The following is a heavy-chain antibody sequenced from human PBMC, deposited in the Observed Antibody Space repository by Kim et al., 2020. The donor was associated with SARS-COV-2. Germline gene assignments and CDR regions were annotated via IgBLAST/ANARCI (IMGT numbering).Heavy chain of an antibody. D-gene: IGHD3-3*01. CDR2: IYPGDSDT. CDR3: ARSPSDYDFWSGYYRPYYYYGMDV. CDR1: GYRFTSYW. J-gene: IGHJ6*02. Sequence: GASLKISCKGSGYRFTSYWIGWVRQMPGKGLEWMGIIYPGDSDTRYSPSFQGQVTISADKSISTAYLQWSSLKASDTAMYYCARSPSDYDFWSGYYRPYYYYGMDVWGQGTTVTVSS. V-gene: IGHV5-51*01.